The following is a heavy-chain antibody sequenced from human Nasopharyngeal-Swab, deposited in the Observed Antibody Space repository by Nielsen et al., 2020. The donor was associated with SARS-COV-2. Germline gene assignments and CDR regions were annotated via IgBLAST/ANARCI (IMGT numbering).Heavy chain of an antibody. D-gene: IGHD3-22*01. J-gene: IGHJ4*02. V-gene: IGHV1-2*02. CDR2: IHPDSGDT. CDR1: GYTFTDYS. Sequence: ASVTVSCTTSGYTFTDYSIHWLRQVPGQGLEWVGCIHPDSGDTQYAQKFQRRVTVNSDRSRSTAYIDLSRLRSDDTAVYYCARDYYDNYDSDYWGQGTLVTVSS. CDR3: ARDYYDNYDSDY.